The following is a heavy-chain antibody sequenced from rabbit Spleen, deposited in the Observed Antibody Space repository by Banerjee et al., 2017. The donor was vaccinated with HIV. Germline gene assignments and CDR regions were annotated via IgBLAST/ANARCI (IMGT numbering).Heavy chain of an antibody. J-gene: IGHJ4*01. D-gene: IGHD4-1*01. Sequence: QSLEESGGGLVKPGASLTLTCKASGFDFSRGYDMCWVRQAPGKGLEWIGCIYTGNVKTYYARWAKGRFTISKTSSTTVTLQVTSLTVADTATYFCAREGGILVAGAFNLWVQGTLVTVS. CDR3: AREGGILVAGAFNL. CDR1: GFDFSRGYD. CDR2: IYTGNVKT. V-gene: IGHV1S40*01.